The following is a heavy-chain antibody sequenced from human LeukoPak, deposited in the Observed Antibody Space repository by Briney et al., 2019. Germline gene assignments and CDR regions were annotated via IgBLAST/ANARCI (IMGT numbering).Heavy chain of an antibody. D-gene: IGHD5-12*01. J-gene: IGHJ4*01. CDR3: ARDLAWGSGYDLDY. CDR1: GYTFIDSF. V-gene: IGHV1-2*02. CDR2: INPISGDT. Sequence: ASVHVSCKASGYTFIDSFMHWVRHPPRQGPERPGWINPISGDTNYAQKFQGRLTLTRDTSISTAYMELTRLRFDDTAMYYCARDLAWGSGYDLDYWGLGTLVIVSS.